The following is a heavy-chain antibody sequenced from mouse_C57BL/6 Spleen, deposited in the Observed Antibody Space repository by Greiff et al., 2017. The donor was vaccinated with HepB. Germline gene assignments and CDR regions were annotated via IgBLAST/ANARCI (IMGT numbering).Heavy chain of an antibody. J-gene: IGHJ4*01. Sequence: VQLQQSGAELVMPGASVKLSCKASGYTFTSYWMHWVKQRPGQGLEWIGEIDPSESYTNYNQKFKGKSTLTVDKSSSTAYMQLSSLTSEDSAVYYCARNYGSREDAMDYWGQGTSVTVSS. D-gene: IGHD1-1*01. CDR1: GYTFTSYW. V-gene: IGHV1-69*01. CDR3: ARNYGSREDAMDY. CDR2: IDPSESYT.